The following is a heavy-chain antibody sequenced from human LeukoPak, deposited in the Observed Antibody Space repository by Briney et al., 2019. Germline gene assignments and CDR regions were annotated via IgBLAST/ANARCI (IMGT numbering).Heavy chain of an antibody. CDR2: ISGNGGST. V-gene: IGHV3-23*01. CDR1: GFTFSSYA. J-gene: IGHJ3*02. D-gene: IGHD3-22*01. Sequence: PGASLRLSCAASGFTFSSYAMSWVRQAPGKGLERVSAISGNGGSTYYADSVKGRFTISRDNSKNTLYLQMNSLRAEDKAVYYCAKKYNPTYYYDSSGYWDAFDIWGQGTMVTVSS. CDR3: AKKYNPTYYYDSSGYWDAFDI.